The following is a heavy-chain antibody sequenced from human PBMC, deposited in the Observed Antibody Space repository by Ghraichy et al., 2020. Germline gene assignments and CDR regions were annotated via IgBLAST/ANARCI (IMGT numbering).Heavy chain of an antibody. J-gene: IGHJ4*02. V-gene: IGHV3-74*01. Sequence: GGSLRLSCAASGFTFSSYWIHWVRQAPGKGLVWVSRVNGDGSSTGYADSVKGRFTISRDNAKNTLYLQMNSLRAEDTAVYYCAREVVVAARFNSFDYWGQGTLVTVSS. CDR3: AREVVVAARFNSFDY. D-gene: IGHD2-15*01. CDR1: GFTFSSYW. CDR2: VNGDGSST.